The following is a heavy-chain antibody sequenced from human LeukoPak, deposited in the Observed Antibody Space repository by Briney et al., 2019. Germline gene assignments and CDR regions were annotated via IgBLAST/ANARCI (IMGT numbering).Heavy chain of an antibody. CDR2: IIPIFGTA. CDR3: TASPDIVATITYY. V-gene: IGHV1-69*13. D-gene: IGHD5-12*01. CDR1: GGTFSSYA. Sequence: ASVKVSCKASGGTFSSYAISWVRQAPGQGLEWMGGIIPIFGTANYAQKFQGRVTITADESTSTAYMELSSLRSEDTAVYYCTASPDIVATITYYWGQGTLVTVSS. J-gene: IGHJ4*02.